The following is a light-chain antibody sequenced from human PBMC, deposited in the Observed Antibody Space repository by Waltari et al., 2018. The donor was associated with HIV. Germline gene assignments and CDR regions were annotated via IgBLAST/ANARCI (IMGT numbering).Light chain of an antibody. CDR3: MQETHWPPYT. Sequence: DVVMPHSPLSLPVTLGQPASISCRSTQSLVHSDGNTYLNWFQQRPGQSPRRLIYKVSNRASGVPDRFSGSGSGTDFTLRITRVEAEDVGVYYCMQETHWPPYTFGQGTKLEIK. J-gene: IGKJ2*01. CDR2: KVS. CDR1: QSLVHSDGNTY. V-gene: IGKV2-30*02.